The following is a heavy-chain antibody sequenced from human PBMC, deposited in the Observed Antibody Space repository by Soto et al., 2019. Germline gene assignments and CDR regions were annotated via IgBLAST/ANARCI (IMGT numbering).Heavy chain of an antibody. J-gene: IGHJ5*02. D-gene: IGHD3-22*01. CDR3: ARGSYYYDSSGYENNWFDP. CDR1: GYTFTSYY. Sequence: ASVNVSCKSSGYTFTSYYMNWVRQATGQGLEWMGWMNPNSGNTGYAQKFQGRVTMTRNTSISTAYMELSSLRSEDTAVYYCARGSYYYDSSGYENNWFDPWGQGTLVTVSS. V-gene: IGHV1-8*01. CDR2: MNPNSGNT.